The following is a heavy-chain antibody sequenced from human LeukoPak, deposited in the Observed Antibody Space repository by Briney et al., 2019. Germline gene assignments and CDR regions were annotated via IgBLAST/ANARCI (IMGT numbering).Heavy chain of an antibody. CDR3: ATEGRVGIVGGTSRDFEY. CDR2: VVYDGRSY. D-gene: IGHD3-22*01. V-gene: IGHV3-30*04. J-gene: IGHJ4*02. CDR1: GFTLSSYN. Sequence: PGKSLRLSCAASGFTLSSYNMHWVRQAPGKWPEWVADVVYDGRSYHNTDAVKGRFTISRDNSKNTLYLQMNSLRPEDTAVYYCATEGRVGIVGGTSRDFEYWGQGTVVTVSS.